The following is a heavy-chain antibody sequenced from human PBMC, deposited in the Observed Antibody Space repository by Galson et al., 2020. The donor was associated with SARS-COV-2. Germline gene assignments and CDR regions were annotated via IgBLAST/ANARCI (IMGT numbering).Heavy chain of an antibody. V-gene: IGHV5-10-1*01. CDR3: ARRVGSGWYFYGFSYYFDY. CDR1: GYSFTSYW. D-gene: IGHD6-19*01. Sequence: GESLKISCKGSGYSFTSYWISWVRQMPGKGLEWMGRIDPSDSYTNYSPSFQGHVTISADKSISTAYLQWSSLKASDTALYYCARRVGSGWYFYGFSYYFDYWCQGTLVTVSS. J-gene: IGHJ4*02. CDR2: IDPSDSYT.